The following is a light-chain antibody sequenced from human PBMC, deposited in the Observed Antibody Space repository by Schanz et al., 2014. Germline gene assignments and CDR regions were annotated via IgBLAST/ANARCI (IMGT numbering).Light chain of an antibody. CDR2: GAS. J-gene: IGKJ2*03. Sequence: EIVLTQSPGTLSLSPGERAILSCRASQSISSNSLAWYQQKPGQAPRLLIYGASSRATGIADRFSGSASGTDFTLTSSRLEPEDFAVYYCHQRSDWQYSFGQGTKL. CDR1: QSISSNS. CDR3: HQRSDWQYS. V-gene: IGKV3D-20*02.